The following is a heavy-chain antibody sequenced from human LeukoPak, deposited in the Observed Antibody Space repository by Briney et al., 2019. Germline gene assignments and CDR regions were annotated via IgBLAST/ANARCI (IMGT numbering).Heavy chain of an antibody. CDR3: AREGSPRTDFWSGPRNAFDI. Sequence: SQTLSLTCAISGDSVSSNSAAWNWIRQSPSRGLEWLGRTYYRSKWYNDYAVSVKSRITINPDTSKNQFSLQLNSVTPEDTAVYYCAREGSPRTDFWSGPRNAFDIWGQGTMVTVSS. J-gene: IGHJ3*02. CDR1: GDSVSSNSAA. D-gene: IGHD3-3*01. CDR2: TYYRSKWYN. V-gene: IGHV6-1*01.